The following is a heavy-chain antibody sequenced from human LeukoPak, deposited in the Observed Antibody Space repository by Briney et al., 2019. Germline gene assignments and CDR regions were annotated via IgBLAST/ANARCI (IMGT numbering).Heavy chain of an antibody. CDR3: ARLERLTAMLYEDDAFDI. Sequence: SETLSLTCTVSGDSISSYYWSWIRQPPGKGLEWIGYVFYTGTTNYNPSLKSRVTISVDTSKNQFSLKLSSVTAADTAVYYCARLERLTAMLYEDDAFDIWGQGTMVTVSS. J-gene: IGHJ3*02. V-gene: IGHV4-59*12. CDR1: GDSISSYY. D-gene: IGHD5-18*01. CDR2: VFYTGTT.